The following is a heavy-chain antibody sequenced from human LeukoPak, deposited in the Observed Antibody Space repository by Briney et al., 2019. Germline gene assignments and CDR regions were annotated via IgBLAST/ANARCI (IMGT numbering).Heavy chain of an antibody. V-gene: IGHV1-2*02. J-gene: IGHJ4*02. CDR2: INPNSGRT. D-gene: IGHD3-9*01. Sequence: GASVKVSCKTSGYTFNDYYLHWVRQAPGQGLEWRGWINPNSGRTNYAPKFQGRVTLTTDTSISTAYMELSSLISGDTALYYCARDSSDILTGYYHFWGQGTLVTVSS. CDR3: ARDSSDILTGYYHF. CDR1: GYTFNDYY.